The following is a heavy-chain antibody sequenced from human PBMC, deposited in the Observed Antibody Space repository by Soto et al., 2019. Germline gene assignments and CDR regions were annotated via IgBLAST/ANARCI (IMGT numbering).Heavy chain of an antibody. V-gene: IGHV4-31*03. D-gene: IGHD6-25*01. Sequence: QVQLQESGPGLVKPSQTLSLTCTVSGGSISSGGYYWSWIRQHPGKGLEWIGYIYHSGTTYYNPSLKRRVTIXVXTXXNQFSLKLTSVTAADTAVYYCARVRGHQRLGWFDPWGQGTLVTVSS. CDR2: IYHSGTT. CDR1: GGSISSGGYY. CDR3: ARVRGHQRLGWFDP. J-gene: IGHJ5*02.